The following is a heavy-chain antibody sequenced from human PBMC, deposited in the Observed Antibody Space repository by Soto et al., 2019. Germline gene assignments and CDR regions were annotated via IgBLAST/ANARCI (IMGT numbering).Heavy chain of an antibody. CDR2: ISGTDRSI. CDR3: ARIVATMYYYYYGMDV. V-gene: IGHV3-21*01. J-gene: IGHJ6*02. CDR1: GFTFSSYT. Sequence: PGGSLRLSCAASGFTFSSYTMNWVRQAPGKGLEWVSSISGTDRSIYDADSVKGRFTISRDNSKNSLYLQMNSLRAEDTAVYYCARIVATMYYYYYGMDVWGQGTTVTVSS. D-gene: IGHD5-12*01.